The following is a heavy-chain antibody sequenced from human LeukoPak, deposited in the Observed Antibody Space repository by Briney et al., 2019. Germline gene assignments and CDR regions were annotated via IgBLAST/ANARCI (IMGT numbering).Heavy chain of an antibody. J-gene: IGHJ4*02. V-gene: IGHV3-21*01. CDR2: ISSSSSYI. Sequence: GGSLRVSCAASGFTFSSYSMNWVRQAPGKGLEWVSSISSSSSYIYYADSVKGRFTISRDNAKNSLYLQMNSLRAEDTAVYYCARDQLKRYSSGWYWWGQGTLVTVSS. D-gene: IGHD6-19*01. CDR3: ARDQLKRYSSGWYW. CDR1: GFTFSSYS.